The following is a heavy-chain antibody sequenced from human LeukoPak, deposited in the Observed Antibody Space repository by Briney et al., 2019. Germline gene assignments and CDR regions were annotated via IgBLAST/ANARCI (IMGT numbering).Heavy chain of an antibody. CDR2: IRSKAYGGTT. V-gene: IGHV3-49*03. CDR3: TRVWGYSSGWYAY. Sequence: GGSLRLSCTASGFTFGDYAMSWFRQAPGKGLEWVGSIRSKAYGGTTEYAASVKGRFTISRDDSKSIAYLQMNSLKTEDTAVYYCTRVWGYSSGWYAYWGQGTLVTVSS. CDR1: GFTFGDYA. J-gene: IGHJ4*02. D-gene: IGHD6-19*01.